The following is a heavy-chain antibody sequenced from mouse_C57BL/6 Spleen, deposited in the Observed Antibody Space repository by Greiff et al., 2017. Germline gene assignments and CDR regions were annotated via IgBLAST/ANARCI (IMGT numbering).Heavy chain of an antibody. J-gene: IGHJ2*01. CDR1: GYTFTDYE. Sequence: VQLQQSGAELVRPGASVTLSCKASGYTFTDYEMHWVKQTPVHGLEWIGAIDPETGGTAYNQKFKGKAILTADKSSSTAYMELRSLTSEDSAVYYCTRCYGNYGDYWGQGTTLTVSS. CDR2: IDPETGGT. V-gene: IGHV1-15*01. CDR3: TRCYGNYGDY. D-gene: IGHD2-1*01.